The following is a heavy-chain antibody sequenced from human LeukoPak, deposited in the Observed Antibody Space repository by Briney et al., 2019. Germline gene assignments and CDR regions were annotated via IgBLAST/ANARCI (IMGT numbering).Heavy chain of an antibody. Sequence: PGGSLRLSCAASGFTFTNYAMSWVRQTPGKGLEWVSATVGSRPDTYHADSVKGRFTVSRDNSRNTLYLQMNTLRAEDTAVYFCAKSPVSSCRGSFCYPFDYWGQGNLVTVSS. J-gene: IGHJ4*02. CDR1: GFTFTNYA. CDR3: AKSPVSSCRGSFCYPFDY. D-gene: IGHD2-15*01. V-gene: IGHV3-23*01. CDR2: TVGSRPDT.